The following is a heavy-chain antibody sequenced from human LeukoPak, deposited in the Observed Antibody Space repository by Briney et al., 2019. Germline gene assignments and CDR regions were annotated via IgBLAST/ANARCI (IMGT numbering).Heavy chain of an antibody. CDR2: AYYSGLT. Sequence: PSETLSLTCSVSRDSVSRSSYYWGWIRQPPGKGLEWLGSAYYSGLTYYDSSLKSRVTISVDTSKNQFSLKLSSVTAADTAVYYCARRKRRGYSGHDGNWFDPWGQGTLVTVSS. CDR1: RDSVSRSSYY. CDR3: ARRKRRGYSGHDGNWFDP. D-gene: IGHD5-12*01. V-gene: IGHV4-39*07. J-gene: IGHJ5*02.